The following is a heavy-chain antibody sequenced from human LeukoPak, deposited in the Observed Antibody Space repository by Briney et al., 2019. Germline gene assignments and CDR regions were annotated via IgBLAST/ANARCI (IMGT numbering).Heavy chain of an antibody. J-gene: IGHJ1*01. V-gene: IGHV3-30*18. Sequence: PGGSLRLSCAASGFTFSSYGMHWVRQAPGKGLEWVAVISYDGSNKCYADSVKGRFTISRDNSKNTLYLQMNSLRAEDTAVYYCAKDGLATVNLYFQHWGQGTLVTASS. D-gene: IGHD4-17*01. CDR1: GFTFSSYG. CDR2: ISYDGSNK. CDR3: AKDGLATVNLYFQH.